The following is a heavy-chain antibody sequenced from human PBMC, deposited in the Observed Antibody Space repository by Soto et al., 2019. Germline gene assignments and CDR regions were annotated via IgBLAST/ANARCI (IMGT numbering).Heavy chain of an antibody. D-gene: IGHD3-22*01. CDR1: GDSISSYY. J-gene: IGHJ4*02. CDR2: LYYGRSA. V-gene: IGHV4-59*01. Sequence: QVQLQESGPGLVKPSETLSLTCAVSGDSISSYYCMWIRQPPGKGLESIGYLYYGRSANYNPSLKGQVTLCVDTSTNQCSLTLSSMTAADTAVYYCALRSMAVVPEYWGQGTLVTVSS. CDR3: ALRSMAVVPEY.